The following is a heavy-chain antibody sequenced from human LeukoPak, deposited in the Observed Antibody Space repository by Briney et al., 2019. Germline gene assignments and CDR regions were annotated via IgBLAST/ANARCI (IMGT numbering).Heavy chain of an antibody. Sequence: GASVKVSCKASGGTFSSYAISWVRQAPGQGLEWMGGIIPIFGTANYAQKFQGRVTITADKSTSTAYMELSSLRSEDTAVYYCARNPTLYDSSGQYYYYMDVWGKGTTVTVSS. CDR3: ARNPTLYDSSGQYYYYMDV. CDR1: GGTFSSYA. V-gene: IGHV1-69*06. CDR2: IIPIFGTA. D-gene: IGHD3-22*01. J-gene: IGHJ6*03.